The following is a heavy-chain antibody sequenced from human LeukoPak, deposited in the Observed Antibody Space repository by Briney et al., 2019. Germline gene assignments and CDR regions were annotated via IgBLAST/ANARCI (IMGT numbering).Heavy chain of an antibody. D-gene: IGHD2-21*01. V-gene: IGHV3-23*01. CDR1: GFTFSSYA. CDR3: AKDLYSYLGAFDI. Sequence: GGSLRLSCAASGFTFSSYAMRWVRQAPGKGLEWASAISGSGGSTYYADSVKGRFTISRDNSKNTLYLQMNSLRAEDTAVYYCAKDLYSYLGAFDIWGQGTMVTVSS. CDR2: ISGSGGST. J-gene: IGHJ3*02.